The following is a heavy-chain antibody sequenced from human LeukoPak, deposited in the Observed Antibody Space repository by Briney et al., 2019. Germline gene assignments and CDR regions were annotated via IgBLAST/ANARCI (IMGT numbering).Heavy chain of an antibody. CDR2: INPSGGST. CDR3: ARDGSGSYYFDY. CDR1: GYTFTSYY. V-gene: IGHV1-46*01. J-gene: IGHJ4*02. D-gene: IGHD1-26*01. Sequence: ASVKVSCKASGYTFTSYYMHWVRQAPGQGLEWVGIINPSGGSTSFAQKFQGRVTMTRGMSTSTVYMELSSLRSEDTAVYYCARDGSGSYYFDYWGQGTLVTVSS.